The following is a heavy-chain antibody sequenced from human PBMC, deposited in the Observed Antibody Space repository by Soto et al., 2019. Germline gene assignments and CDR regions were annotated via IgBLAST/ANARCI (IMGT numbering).Heavy chain of an antibody. V-gene: IGHV3-23*01. CDR3: AKDRLAGNFDY. CDR1: GFTFKNYA. Sequence: GGSQRLSCAASGFTFKNYAMNWVRQAPGMGLEWVATISNTGGGTYYADSVKGRFTISRDNSKNTLYLQMSSLRVEDTAVYYCAKDRLAGNFDYWGQGTQVTVSS. CDR2: ISNTGGGT. J-gene: IGHJ4*02.